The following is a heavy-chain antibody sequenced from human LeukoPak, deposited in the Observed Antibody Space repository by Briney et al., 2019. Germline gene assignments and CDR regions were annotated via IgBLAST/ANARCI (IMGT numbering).Heavy chain of an antibody. Sequence: PGGSLILSCVASGFTFRSYDLHSVRQTTGKGLEWVSAIGTADDTFYPDSVKGRFTISRDDAKNSLYLEMSNLRVGDTAVYYCARSGYYHYYGLDVWGQGTTVTVSS. CDR3: ARSGYYHYYGLDV. CDR1: GFTFRSYD. D-gene: IGHD6-13*01. CDR2: IGTADDT. V-gene: IGHV3-13*04. J-gene: IGHJ6*02.